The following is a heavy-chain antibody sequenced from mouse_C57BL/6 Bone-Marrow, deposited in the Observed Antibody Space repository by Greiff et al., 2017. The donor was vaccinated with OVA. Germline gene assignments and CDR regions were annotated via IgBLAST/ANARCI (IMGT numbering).Heavy chain of an antibody. V-gene: IGHV5-4*01. J-gene: IGHJ2*01. CDR2: ISDGGSYT. D-gene: IGHD1-1*01. CDR3: AGDHGTTVVTSYFDY. CDR1: GFTFSSYA. Sequence: EVNLVESGGGLVKPGGSLKLSCAASGFTFSSYAMSWVRQTPEKRLEWVATISDGGSYTYYPDNVKGRFTISRDNAKNNLYLQMSHLKSEDTAMYYCAGDHGTTVVTSYFDYWGQGTTLTVSS.